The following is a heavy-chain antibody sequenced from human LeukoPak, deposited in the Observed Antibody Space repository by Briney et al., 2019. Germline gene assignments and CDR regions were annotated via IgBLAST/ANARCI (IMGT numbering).Heavy chain of an antibody. CDR2: ISWNGDNI. J-gene: IGHJ4*02. CDR3: ARTFWSAYRFDH. V-gene: IGHV3-9*01. D-gene: IGHD3-3*01. Sequence: GGSLRLSCAASGFTFDDYAMHWVRQAPGKGLVWVSGISWNGDNIGYADSVKGRFTVSRDNAKNSLYLQMNSLKTDDTAFYYCARTFWSAYRFDHWGQGTLVTVSS. CDR1: GFTFDDYA.